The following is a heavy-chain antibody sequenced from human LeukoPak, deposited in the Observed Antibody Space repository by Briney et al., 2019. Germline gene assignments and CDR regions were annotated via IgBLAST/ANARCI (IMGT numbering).Heavy chain of an antibody. CDR3: AKDRRGDYDSSGYAMT. CDR2: ISSSSTI. J-gene: IGHJ5*02. V-gene: IGHV3-48*01. Sequence: GGSLRLSCAASGFTFSSYSMNWVRQAPGKGLEWVSYISSSSTIYYADSVKGRFTISRDNAKNSLYLQMNSLRAEDTAVYYCAKDRRGDYDSSGYAMTWGQGTLVTVSS. D-gene: IGHD3-22*01. CDR1: GFTFSSYS.